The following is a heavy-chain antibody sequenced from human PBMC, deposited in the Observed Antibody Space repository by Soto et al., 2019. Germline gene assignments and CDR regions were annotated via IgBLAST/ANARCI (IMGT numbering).Heavy chain of an antibody. CDR3: ARFPPQGDFIAVAGGD. CDR2: ISSSSSYI. J-gene: IGHJ4*02. Sequence: EVQLVESGGGLVKPGGSLRLSCAASGFTFSSYSMNWVRQAPGKGLEWVSSISSSSSYIYYADSVKGRFTISRDNAKNSLYLQMNSLRAEDTAVYYCARFPPQGDFIAVAGGDWGQGTLVTVSS. V-gene: IGHV3-21*01. CDR1: GFTFSSYS. D-gene: IGHD6-19*01.